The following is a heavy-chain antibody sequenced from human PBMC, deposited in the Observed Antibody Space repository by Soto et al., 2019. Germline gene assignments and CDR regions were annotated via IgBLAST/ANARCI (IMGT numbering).Heavy chain of an antibody. D-gene: IGHD3-22*01. CDR3: ARDLSDYDSSGQGHYYYGMDV. CDR1: GYTFTGYY. CDR2: INPNSGGT. V-gene: IGHV1-2*02. Sequence: ASVKVSCKASGYTFTGYYMHWVRQAPGQGLEWMGWINPNSGGTNYAQKFQGRVTMTRDTSISTAYMELSRLRSDDTAVYYCARDLSDYDSSGQGHYYYGMDVWGQGTTVTVSS. J-gene: IGHJ6*02.